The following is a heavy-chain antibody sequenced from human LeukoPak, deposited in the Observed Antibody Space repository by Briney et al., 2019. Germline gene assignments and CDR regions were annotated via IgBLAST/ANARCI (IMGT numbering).Heavy chain of an antibody. J-gene: IGHJ5*02. CDR2: ISGSGGST. D-gene: IGHD3-22*01. Sequence: GGSLRLSCAASGFTFSSYAMSWVRQAPGKGLEWVSAISGSGGSTYYADSVEGRLTISRDNSKNTLYLQMNSLRAEDTAVYYCAKEGYYYDSSGYHWGQGTLVTVSS. CDR3: AKEGYYYDSSGYH. V-gene: IGHV3-23*01. CDR1: GFTFSSYA.